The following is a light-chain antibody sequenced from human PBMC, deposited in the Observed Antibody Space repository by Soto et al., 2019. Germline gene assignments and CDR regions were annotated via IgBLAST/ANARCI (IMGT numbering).Light chain of an antibody. V-gene: IGLV2-14*01. Sequence: QSLLTQPASLSGSPGQSITISCTGTSSDVGVYNFVSWYQQHPGKAPKLMIYEVTYRPSGVSNRFSGSKSGNTASLTISGLQAEDEADYYCSSYTTSSTYVFGTGTKVTVL. J-gene: IGLJ1*01. CDR1: SSDVGVYNF. CDR2: EVT. CDR3: SSYTTSSTYV.